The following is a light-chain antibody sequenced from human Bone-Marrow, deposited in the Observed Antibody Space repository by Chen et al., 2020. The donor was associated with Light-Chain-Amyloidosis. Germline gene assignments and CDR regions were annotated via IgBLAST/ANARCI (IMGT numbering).Light chain of an antibody. J-gene: IGLJ3*02. V-gene: IGLV3-21*02. CDR3: QVWDRSSDRPV. CDR2: DDS. CDR1: NIGSTS. Sequence: SYVLTQPSSVSAAPGQTATIACGGNNIGSTSVHWYQQTPGRAPLLVVYDDSDRPSGIPERLSGSNSGNTATLTISRVEAGDEADYYCQVWDRSSDRPVFGGGTKLTVL.